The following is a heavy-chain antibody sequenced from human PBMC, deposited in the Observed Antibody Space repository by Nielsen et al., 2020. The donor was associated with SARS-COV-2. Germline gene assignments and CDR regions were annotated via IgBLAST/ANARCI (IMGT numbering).Heavy chain of an antibody. CDR2: ISYDGSNK. V-gene: IGHV3-30*18. Sequence: GGSLRLSCAASGFTFSSYGMHWVRQAPSKGLEWVAVISYDGSNKYYADSVKGRFTISRDNSKNTLYLQMNSLRAEDTAVYYCAKVGGTMTPDYWGQGTLVTVSS. CDR3: AKVGGTMTPDY. D-gene: IGHD3-22*01. J-gene: IGHJ4*02. CDR1: GFTFSSYG.